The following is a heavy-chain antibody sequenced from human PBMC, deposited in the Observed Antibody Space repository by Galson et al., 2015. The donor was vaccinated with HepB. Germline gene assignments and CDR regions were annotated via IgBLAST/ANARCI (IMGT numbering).Heavy chain of an antibody. CDR1: GYTFTSYG. J-gene: IGHJ6*02. CDR3: ASHMVRGVKEGILAYYYGMDV. V-gene: IGHV1-18*04. CDR2: ISAYNGNT. Sequence: SVKVSCKASGYTFTSYGISWVRQAPGQGLEWMGWISAYNGNTNYAQKFQGRVTITADKSTSTAYMELSSLRSEDTAVYYCASHMVRGVKEGILAYYYGMDVWGQGTTVTVSS. D-gene: IGHD3-10*01.